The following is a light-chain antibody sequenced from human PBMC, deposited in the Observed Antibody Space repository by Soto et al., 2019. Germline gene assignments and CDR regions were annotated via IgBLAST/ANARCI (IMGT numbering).Light chain of an antibody. CDR1: QSVSSN. V-gene: IGKV3-15*01. CDR3: QQYNDWPPIT. CDR2: DAS. J-gene: IGKJ5*01. Sequence: ILMTQSPATLSVSPGERATLSCRASQSVSSNLAWYQQKPGQAPRLLIYDASTRATVIPARFSGSGSGTEFTLTTSSLQSEDFGVNYYQQYNDWPPITFGQGTRLEIK.